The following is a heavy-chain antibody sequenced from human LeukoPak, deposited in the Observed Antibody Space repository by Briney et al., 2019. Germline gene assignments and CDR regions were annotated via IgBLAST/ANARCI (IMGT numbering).Heavy chain of an antibody. CDR2: IRYDGSNK. CDR1: GFTFSSYG. D-gene: IGHD2-15*01. CDR3: AKDLVVVAATQDDY. V-gene: IGHV3-30*02. Sequence: GGSLRLSCAASGFTFSSYGMHWVRQAPGKGLEWVAFIRYDGSNKYYADSVKGRFTISRDNSKNTLYLQMNSLRAEDTAVYYCAKDLVVVAATQDDYWGQGTLVTVSS. J-gene: IGHJ4*02.